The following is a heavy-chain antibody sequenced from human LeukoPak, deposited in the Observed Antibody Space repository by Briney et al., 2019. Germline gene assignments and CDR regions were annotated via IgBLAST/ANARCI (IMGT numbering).Heavy chain of an antibody. V-gene: IGHV4-59*01. CDR2: VYYSGNT. CDR3: ARVGTFAFDI. CDR1: GGSISTYY. J-gene: IGHJ3*02. D-gene: IGHD1-14*01. Sequence: PSETLSLTCTVSGGSISTYYWSWIRQPPGKRLEWIGYVYYSGNTNYNPSLQSRVTISVDTSKNQFSLNLNSVTAADTALYYCARVGTFAFDIWGQRTMVTVSS.